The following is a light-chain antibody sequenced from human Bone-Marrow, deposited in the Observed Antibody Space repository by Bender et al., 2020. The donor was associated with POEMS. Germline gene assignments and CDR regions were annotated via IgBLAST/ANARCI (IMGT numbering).Light chain of an antibody. Sequence: QSALTQPASVSGSPGQSITISCTGTSSDVGSFNLVSWYQQHPGKAPKLMIYEGTKRPSGVSNRFSASKSGNTASLTISGLQAEDEADYYCNAYTRSSTLVFGGGTKLTV. CDR2: EGT. CDR1: SSDVGSFNL. V-gene: IGLV2-14*02. CDR3: NAYTRSSTLV. J-gene: IGLJ3*02.